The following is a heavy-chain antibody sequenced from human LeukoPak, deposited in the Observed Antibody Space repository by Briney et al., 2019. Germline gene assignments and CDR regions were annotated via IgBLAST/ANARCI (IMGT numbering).Heavy chain of an antibody. J-gene: IGHJ4*02. D-gene: IGHD6-19*01. CDR1: GCTFTGNN. Sequence: ASVKVSCKASGCTFTGNNIHWVRQAPGQGLEWIGLFNPTAGGTSYAQQFQGRVTMTRDTSANIVYMQLSSLRYEDTAVYFCAREAVALDYWGQGTLVTVSS. V-gene: IGHV1-46*01. CDR3: AREAVALDY. CDR2: FNPTAGGT.